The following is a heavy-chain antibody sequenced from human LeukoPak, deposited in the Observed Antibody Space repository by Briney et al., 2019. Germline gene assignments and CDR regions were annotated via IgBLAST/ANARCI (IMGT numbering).Heavy chain of an antibody. J-gene: IGHJ4*02. V-gene: IGHV3-73*01. Sequence: GGSLRLSCAASGFTFSGPAVHWVRQSSGKGLEWVGHIDKKDNLYATAYAESVKGRFTISRDNAKNTLYLQMNSLRAEDTAVYYCASGRSGSYLLFGYWGQGTLVTVSS. CDR3: ASGRSGSYLLFGY. D-gene: IGHD1-26*01. CDR2: IDKKDNLYAT. CDR1: GFTFSGPA.